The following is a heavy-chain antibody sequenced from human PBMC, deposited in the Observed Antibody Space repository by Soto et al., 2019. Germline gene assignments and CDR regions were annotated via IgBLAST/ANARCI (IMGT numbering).Heavy chain of an antibody. CDR2: ISYDGSNK. J-gene: IGHJ4*02. V-gene: IGHV3-30-3*01. D-gene: IGHD4-17*01. CDR1: GFTFSSYA. CDR3: IPDYGDNTPDY. Sequence: GGSLRLSCAASGFTFSSYAMHWVRQAPGKGLEWVAVISYDGSNKYYADSVKGRFTISRDNSKNTLYLQMNSLRAEDTAVYYCIPDYGDNTPDYWGQGTLVTVSS.